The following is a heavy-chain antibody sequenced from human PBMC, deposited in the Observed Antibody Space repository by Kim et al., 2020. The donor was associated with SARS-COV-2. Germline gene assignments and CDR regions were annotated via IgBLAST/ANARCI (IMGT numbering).Heavy chain of an antibody. CDR2: ISGSGGST. D-gene: IGHD6-13*01. CDR1: GFTFSSYA. V-gene: IGHV3-23*01. J-gene: IGHJ4*02. CDR3: AKDLSGQQLVRGDY. Sequence: GGSLRLSCAASGFTFSSYAMSWVRQAPGKGLEWVSAISGSGGSTYYADSVKGRFTISRDNSKNTLYLQMNSLRAEDTAVYYCAKDLSGQQLVRGDYWGQGTLVTVSS.